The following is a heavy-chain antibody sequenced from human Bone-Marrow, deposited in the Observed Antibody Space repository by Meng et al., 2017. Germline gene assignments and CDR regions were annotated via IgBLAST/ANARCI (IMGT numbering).Heavy chain of an antibody. D-gene: IGHD3-10*01. CDR3: AKYSYGLGDYFDY. V-gene: IGHV3-23*01. J-gene: IGHJ4*02. Sequence: GESLKISCAASGFSFSSYAMSWVRHAPGKGLEWVSALSGGGFTTYYADSVKGRFTISRHNSKNTLYLQMNSLRAEDTALYYCAKYSYGLGDYFDYWGQGALVTVS. CDR2: LSGGGFTT. CDR1: GFSFSSYA.